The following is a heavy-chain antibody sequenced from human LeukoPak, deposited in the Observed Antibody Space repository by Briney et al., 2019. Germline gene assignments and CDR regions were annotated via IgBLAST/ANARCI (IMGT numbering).Heavy chain of an antibody. CDR2: IHYTGST. CDR3: ARQEGVYSRYFDY. CDR1: GGSISSYY. J-gene: IGHJ4*02. V-gene: IGHV4-59*08. Sequence: PSETLSLTCTVSGGSISSYYWSWIRQSPGKGLECIGYIHYTGSTNYNPSLKSRVTISVETSKNQFSLKLSSVTAADTAVYYCARQEGVYSRYFDYWGQGTLVTVSS. D-gene: IGHD5-18*01.